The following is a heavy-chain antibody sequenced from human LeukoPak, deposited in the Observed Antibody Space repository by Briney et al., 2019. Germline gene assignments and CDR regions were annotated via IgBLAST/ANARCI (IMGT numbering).Heavy chain of an antibody. V-gene: IGHV4-4*07. CDR2: IYTSGST. Sequence: SETLSLTCTVSGGSISSYYWSWIRQPAGKGLEWVGRIYTSGSTNYNPSLKSRVTMSVDTSKNQFSLKLSSVTAADTAVYYCAAASTVVTTFDYWGQGTLVTVSS. J-gene: IGHJ4*02. D-gene: IGHD4-23*01. CDR3: AAASTVVTTFDY. CDR1: GGSISSYY.